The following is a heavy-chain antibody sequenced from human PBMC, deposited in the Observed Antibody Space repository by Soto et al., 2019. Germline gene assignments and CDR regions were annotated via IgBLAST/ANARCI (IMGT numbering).Heavy chain of an antibody. CDR2: IYYSGST. D-gene: IGHD6-19*01. CDR3: ARHDYSTGWSPPDY. Sequence: QLQLQESGPGLVKPSETLSLTCTVSGASTSSSSYYWAWIRQPPGKGLEWIGSIYYSGSTYYNPSLKSRVTISVDTSKNQFSLRLSSVTAADTAVYYCARHDYSTGWSPPDYWGQGTLVTVSS. CDR1: GASTSSSSYY. V-gene: IGHV4-39*01. J-gene: IGHJ4*02.